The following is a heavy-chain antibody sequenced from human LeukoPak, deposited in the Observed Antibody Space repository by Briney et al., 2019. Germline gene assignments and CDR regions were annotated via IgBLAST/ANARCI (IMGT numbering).Heavy chain of an antibody. J-gene: IGHJ4*02. Sequence: PSETLSLTCTVSGGSISDNYWSWIRQPPGKGLEWIGYAYYSGHTNYNSSLKSRVTMSLDTSKSQFSLRLSSVTAADTAVYFCARHPFATPFDYWGPGTLVTVSS. CDR2: AYYSGHT. CDR3: ARHPFATPFDY. D-gene: IGHD2-15*01. V-gene: IGHV4-59*08. CDR1: GGSISDNY.